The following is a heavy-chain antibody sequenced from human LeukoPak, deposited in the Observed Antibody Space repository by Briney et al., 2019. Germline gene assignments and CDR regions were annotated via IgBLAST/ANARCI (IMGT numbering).Heavy chain of an antibody. CDR3: ARGISRWVVVTPDY. D-gene: IGHD2-15*01. CDR2: IYPNSGGT. Sequence: ASVKVSCMASGYTFTGDYMHWVRPAPGQGVEWMGWIYPNSGGTNNAQKFQVRVTKTRDTSISTAYMELSRLRAHDTAVYCCARGISRWVVVTPDYWGQGTLGTVSS. J-gene: IGHJ4*02. CDR1: GYTFTGDY. V-gene: IGHV1-2*02.